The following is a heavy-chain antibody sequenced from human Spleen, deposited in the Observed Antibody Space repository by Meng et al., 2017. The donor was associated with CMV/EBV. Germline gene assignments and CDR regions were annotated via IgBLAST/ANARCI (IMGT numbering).Heavy chain of an antibody. J-gene: IGHJ6*02. CDR1: GFTFSDYW. V-gene: IGHV3-7*01. D-gene: IGHD2-15*01. CDR2: IKRDGSEK. CDR3: ARWEDCSGGSCYSGGYYYGMDV. Sequence: GESLKISCAASGFTFSDYWMAWVRQTPGKGLEWVANIKRDGSEKYYVDSVKGRFTVSRDNAKNSLYLQMNSLRAEDTAVYYCARWEDCSGGSCYSGGYYYGMDVWGQGTTVTVSS.